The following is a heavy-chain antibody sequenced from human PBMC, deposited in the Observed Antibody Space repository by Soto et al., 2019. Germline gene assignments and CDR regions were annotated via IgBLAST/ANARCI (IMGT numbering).Heavy chain of an antibody. D-gene: IGHD5-18*01. Sequence: SETLSLTCTVSGASISSSRFYWGWIRQPPGKGLESIANIYYDGSTYYNPSLKSRVTISFDTSKNQFSLKLSSVTAADTAVYYCARDNGYSYGYTLDHWGQGTLVTVSS. CDR1: GASISSSRFY. CDR2: IYYDGST. V-gene: IGHV4-39*07. CDR3: ARDNGYSYGYTLDH. J-gene: IGHJ4*02.